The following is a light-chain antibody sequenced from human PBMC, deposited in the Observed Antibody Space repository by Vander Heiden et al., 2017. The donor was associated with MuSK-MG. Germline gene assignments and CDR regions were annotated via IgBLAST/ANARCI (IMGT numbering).Light chain of an antibody. CDR1: SSDVGRYTL. CDR3: SSEAGSSTWV. J-gene: IGLJ3*02. CDR2: EVR. Sequence: QSALTQPASVSGSPGQSITLSCTGTSSDVGRYTLVSWYHQHPGKAPNLLTYEVRKRPPGVSNRCTGYKSGTTASRTISGLQAEDGAEYSGSSEAGSSTWVFGGGTKRTVL. V-gene: IGLV2-23*02.